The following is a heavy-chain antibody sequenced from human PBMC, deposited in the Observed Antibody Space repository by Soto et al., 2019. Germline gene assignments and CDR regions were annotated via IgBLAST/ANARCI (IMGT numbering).Heavy chain of an antibody. CDR1: GFTFSSYG. CDR2: IWYDGSNK. Sequence: GGSLRLSCAASGFTFSSYGMHWVRQAPGKGLEWVAVIWYDGSNKYYADSVKGRFTISRDNSKNTLYLQMNSLRAEDTAVYYCARVPGTARWWDFWGQRTLVTVSS. CDR3: ARVPGTARWWDF. J-gene: IGHJ4*02. V-gene: IGHV3-33*01. D-gene: IGHD2-15*01.